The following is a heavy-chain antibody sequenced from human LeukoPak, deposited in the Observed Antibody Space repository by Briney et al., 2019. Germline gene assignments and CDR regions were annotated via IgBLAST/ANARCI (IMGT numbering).Heavy chain of an antibody. J-gene: IGHJ4*02. CDR2: ISASGIHI. CDR3: VRMVSGDS. CDR1: GFTFSNYD. V-gene: IGHV3-23*01. Sequence: GGSLRLSCAVSGFTFSNYDMNWVRQAPGKGPEWDTTISASGIHIYYADSAKGRFTISRDNSRNTLELQMNSLRGEDTAVYYCVRMVSGDSWGQGTLVTVTS. D-gene: IGHD2-8*01.